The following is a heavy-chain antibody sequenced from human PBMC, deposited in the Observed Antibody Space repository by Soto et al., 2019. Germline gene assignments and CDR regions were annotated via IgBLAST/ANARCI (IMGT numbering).Heavy chain of an antibody. Sequence: QVQLVESGGGVVQPGRSLRLSCAASGFTFSSYGMHWVRQAPGKGLEWVAVISNDGSKKNYQDSVKGRFTISRDNSKNTLYLQMNSLRAEDSALYYYAKAQNYYGSNGMDAWGQGTTVTVSS. CDR1: GFTFSSYG. CDR3: AKAQNYYGSNGMDA. J-gene: IGHJ6*02. V-gene: IGHV3-30*18. CDR2: ISNDGSKK. D-gene: IGHD3-10*01.